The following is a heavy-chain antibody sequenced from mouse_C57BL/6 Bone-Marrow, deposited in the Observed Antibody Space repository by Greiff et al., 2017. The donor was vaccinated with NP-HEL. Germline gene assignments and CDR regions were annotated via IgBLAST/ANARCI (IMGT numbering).Heavy chain of an antibody. D-gene: IGHD2-3*01. Sequence: EVQLQQSGPELVKPGASVKISCKASGYTFTDYYMNWVKQSHGKSLEWIGDINPNNGGTSYNQKFKGKATLTVDKSSSTAYMELRSLTSEDSAVYYCARERDGYYVGFDVWGTGTTVTVSS. CDR3: ARERDGYYVGFDV. V-gene: IGHV1-26*01. CDR1: GYTFTDYY. CDR2: INPNNGGT. J-gene: IGHJ1*03.